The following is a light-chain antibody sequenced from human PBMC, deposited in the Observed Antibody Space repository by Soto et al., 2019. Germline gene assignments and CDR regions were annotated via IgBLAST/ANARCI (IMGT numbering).Light chain of an antibody. CDR2: QIS. J-gene: IGKJ1*01. Sequence: LVLTQTPLSSAVTLGQPASFSCESSESLVHSDGKTYLGWLHLRPGQPPRLLIYQISKRPPGVPDRFSGSGAGTNFTLKISRVEPDDVGIFYCMQASQLRTFGQGTKVEIK. V-gene: IGKV2-24*01. CDR3: MQASQLRT. CDR1: ESLVHSDGKTY.